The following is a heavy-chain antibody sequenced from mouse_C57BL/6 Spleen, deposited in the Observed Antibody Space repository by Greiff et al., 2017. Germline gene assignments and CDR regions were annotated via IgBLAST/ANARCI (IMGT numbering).Heavy chain of an antibody. CDR2: IDPEDGET. V-gene: IGHV14-2*01. CDR3: ARFTTVRDYAMDY. J-gene: IGHJ4*01. Sequence: EVQLQQSGAELVKPGASVKLSCTASGFNIKDYYMHWVKQRTEQGLEWIGRIDPEDGETKYAPKFQGKATITADTSSNTAYLQLRSLTSADTSVYYRARFTTVRDYAMDYWGQGTSVTVSS. CDR1: GFNIKDYY. D-gene: IGHD1-1*01.